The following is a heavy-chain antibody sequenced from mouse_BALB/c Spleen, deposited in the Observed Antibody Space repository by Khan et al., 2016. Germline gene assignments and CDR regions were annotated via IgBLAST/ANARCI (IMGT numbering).Heavy chain of an antibody. Sequence: EVQLQESGPDLVKPSHSLSLTCTVTGYSISSGYSWHWIRQFPGNKLEWMGYIHYNGSTKYNPSLKSRISITRATSKNQFFLQLTSVNTEDTAQYYCGSWHYYGSRPWGQGTTLTVSA. CDR3: GSWHYYGSRP. CDR2: IHYNGST. V-gene: IGHV3-1*02. D-gene: IGHD1-1*01. J-gene: IGHJ2*01. CDR1: GYSISSGYS.